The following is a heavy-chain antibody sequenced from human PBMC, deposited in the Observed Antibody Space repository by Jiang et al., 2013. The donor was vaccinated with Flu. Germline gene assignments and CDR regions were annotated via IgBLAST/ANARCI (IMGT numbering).Heavy chain of an antibody. CDR2: DPSDSYT. V-gene: IGHV5-10-1*01. CDR3: ARPLTADYMDV. Sequence: DPSDSYTNYSPSFQGHVTISADKSISTAYLQWSSLKASDTAMYYCARPLTADYMDVWGKGTTVTVSS. J-gene: IGHJ6*03.